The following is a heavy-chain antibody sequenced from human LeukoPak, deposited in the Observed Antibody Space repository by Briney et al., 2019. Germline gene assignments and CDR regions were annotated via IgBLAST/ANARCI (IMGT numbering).Heavy chain of an antibody. V-gene: IGHV3-53*01. CDR3: ARTDETAPAEDFQH. CDR2: IYSGGST. J-gene: IGHJ1*01. Sequence: PGWSLILSCAASGFSVSSNYMSWVRQAPGKGLEWVSVIYSGGSTYYADSVKGRFTISSDNSKNTLYLQMKSLRAEDTAVYYCARTDETAPAEDFQHWGQGTLVTVSS. D-gene: IGHD2-21*02. CDR1: GFSVSSNY.